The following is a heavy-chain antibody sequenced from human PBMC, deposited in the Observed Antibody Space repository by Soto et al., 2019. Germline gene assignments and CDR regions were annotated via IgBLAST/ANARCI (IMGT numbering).Heavy chain of an antibody. J-gene: IGHJ3*02. CDR1: GYTFTGYY. D-gene: IGHD4-17*01. CDR3: ARGRTTVVTRDAFDI. Sequence: QVQLVQSGAEVKKPGASVKVSCKAPGYTFTGYYMHWVRQAPGQGLEWMGWINPNSGGTNYAQKFQGRVTMTRDTSISTAYMELSRLRSDDTAVYYCARGRTTVVTRDAFDIWGQGTMVTVSS. V-gene: IGHV1-2*02. CDR2: INPNSGGT.